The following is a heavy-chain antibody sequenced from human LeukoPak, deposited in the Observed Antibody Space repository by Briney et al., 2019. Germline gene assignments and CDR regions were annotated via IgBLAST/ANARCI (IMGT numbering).Heavy chain of an antibody. D-gene: IGHD5/OR15-5a*01. V-gene: IGHV4-39*07. CDR3: ARDSDTSTIPFDY. J-gene: IGHJ4*02. CDR1: GGSISSTNYY. CDR2: IYYSGST. Sequence: PSETLSLTCTVSGGSISSTNYYWGWIRQPPGKGLEWIGSIYYSGSTYYNPSLKSRVTISVDTSKNQFSLMLNSVTAADTAVYYCARDSDTSTIPFDYWGQGTQVTVSS.